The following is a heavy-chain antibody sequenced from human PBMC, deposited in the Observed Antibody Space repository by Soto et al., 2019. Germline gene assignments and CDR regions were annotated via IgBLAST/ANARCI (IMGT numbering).Heavy chain of an antibody. CDR3: AREVSSSWYVTHGAFDI. D-gene: IGHD6-13*01. Sequence: GGSLRLSCAASGFTFSSYAMHWVRQAPGKGLEWVAVISYDGSNKYYADSVKGRFTISRDNSKNTLYLQMNSLRAEDTAVYYCAREVSSSWYVTHGAFDIWGQGTMVTVSS. CDR1: GFTFSSYA. J-gene: IGHJ3*02. CDR2: ISYDGSNK. V-gene: IGHV3-30-3*01.